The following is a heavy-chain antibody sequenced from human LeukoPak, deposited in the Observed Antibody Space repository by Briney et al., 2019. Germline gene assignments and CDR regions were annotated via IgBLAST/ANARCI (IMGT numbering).Heavy chain of an antibody. V-gene: IGHV4-34*01. CDR2: INHSGST. J-gene: IGHJ6*02. Sequence: SETLSLTCAVYGGSFSGYYWSWIRQPPGKGLEWIGEINHSGSTNYNPSLKSRVTISVDTSKNQFSLKLSSVTAADTAVYYCARGKLEGSDVDIVATIRHYYYYGMDVWGQGTTVTVSS. CDR1: GGSFSGYY. CDR3: ARGKLEGSDVDIVATIRHYYYYGMDV. D-gene: IGHD5-12*01.